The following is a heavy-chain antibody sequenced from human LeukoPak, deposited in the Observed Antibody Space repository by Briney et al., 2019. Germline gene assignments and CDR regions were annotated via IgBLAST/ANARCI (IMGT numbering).Heavy chain of an antibody. Sequence: SETLSLTCTVSGGSISSYYWSWVRQPPGKGLEWIGYIYYSGSTNYNPSLKSRVTISVDTSKNQFSLKLSSVTAADTAVYYCARLSSYYDSSGYQEAFDIWGQGTMVTVSS. CDR1: GGSISSYY. D-gene: IGHD3-22*01. V-gene: IGHV4-59*08. CDR3: ARLSSYYDSSGYQEAFDI. J-gene: IGHJ3*02. CDR2: IYYSGST.